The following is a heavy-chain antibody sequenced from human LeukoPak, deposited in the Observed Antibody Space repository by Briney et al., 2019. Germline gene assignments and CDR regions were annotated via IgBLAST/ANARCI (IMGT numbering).Heavy chain of an antibody. CDR1: GFTFGVYA. CDR3: AELGITMFGGV. J-gene: IGHJ6*04. D-gene: IGHD3-10*02. Sequence: GGSLRLSCAASGFTFGVYAMHWVRQAPGKSLEWVSLINWDGGDTYYADSVRGRFTISRDNSKNSLYLQINSLGAEDTAVYYCAELGITMFGGVWGKGTTVTISS. V-gene: IGHV3-43D*03. CDR2: INWDGGDT.